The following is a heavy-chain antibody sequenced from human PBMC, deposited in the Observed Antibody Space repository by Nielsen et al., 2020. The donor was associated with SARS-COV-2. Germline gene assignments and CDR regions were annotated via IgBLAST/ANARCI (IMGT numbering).Heavy chain of an antibody. CDR2: INTDGRWI. CDR3: ARDRTGLSYFDY. V-gene: IGHV3-74*01. J-gene: IGHJ4*02. CDR1: GFAFSDYS. D-gene: IGHD3/OR15-3a*01. Sequence: GGSLRLSCAASGFAFSDYSMNWVRQAPGKGLVWVSRINTDGRWISYADSVKGRFTISRDNAKNTVYLQMNTLRVEDTAVYWCARDRTGLSYFDYWGQGTLVTVSS.